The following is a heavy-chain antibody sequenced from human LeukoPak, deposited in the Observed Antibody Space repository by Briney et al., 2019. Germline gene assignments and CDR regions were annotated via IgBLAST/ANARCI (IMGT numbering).Heavy chain of an antibody. D-gene: IGHD1-26*01. CDR2: IIPIFGTA. CDR1: GGTFSSYA. CDR3: ARAPVVSYGLYYFDY. V-gene: IGHV1-69*05. J-gene: IGHJ4*02. Sequence: ASVKVSCKASGGTFSSYAISWVRHAPGQGVEWMGRIIPIFGTANYAQKFQGRVTITTDESTSTAYMELSSLRSGDTSVYYCARAPVVSYGLYYFDYWGQGTLVTVSS.